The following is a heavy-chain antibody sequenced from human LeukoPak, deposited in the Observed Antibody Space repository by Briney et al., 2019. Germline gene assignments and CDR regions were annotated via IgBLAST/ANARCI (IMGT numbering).Heavy chain of an antibody. CDR3: AQVRVTSSRNVFNM. J-gene: IGHJ3*02. CDR2: INGDGSIT. D-gene: IGHD6-13*01. Sequence: GGSLRLSCAASGSTFSNNWMHWVRQAPGKGLVWVSRINGDGSITDYADAVKGRFTISRDNAKNTLYLQMNSLRAEDTAVYYCAQVRVTSSRNVFNMWGQGTMVTVSS. CDR1: GSTFSNNW. V-gene: IGHV3-74*01.